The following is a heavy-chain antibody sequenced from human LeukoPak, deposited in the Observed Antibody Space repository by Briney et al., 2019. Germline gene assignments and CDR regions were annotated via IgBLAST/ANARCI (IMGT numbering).Heavy chain of an antibody. V-gene: IGHV3-48*03. Sequence: GGSLRLSCAASGFTFSSYEMNWVRQAPGKGLEWVSYISSSGSTIYYADSVKGRLTISRDNAKNSLCLQMNSLRAEDTAVYYCARDRGYSTFDMWGQGTMVTVSS. D-gene: IGHD5-18*01. CDR2: ISSSGSTI. CDR3: ARDRGYSTFDM. J-gene: IGHJ3*02. CDR1: GFTFSSYE.